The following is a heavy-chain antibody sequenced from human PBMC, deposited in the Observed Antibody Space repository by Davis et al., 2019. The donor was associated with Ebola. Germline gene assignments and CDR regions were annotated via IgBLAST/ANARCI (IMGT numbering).Heavy chain of an antibody. Sequence: PGGSLRLSCAASGFTVSSNYMSWVRQAPGKGLEWVSVIYSGGSTYYADSVKGRFTISRDNSKNTLYLQMNSLRAEDTAVYYCASQCYDSSGYNIWGQGTMVTVSS. CDR1: GFTVSSNY. CDR2: IYSGGST. J-gene: IGHJ3*02. V-gene: IGHV3-53*01. D-gene: IGHD3-22*01. CDR3: ASQCYDSSGYNI.